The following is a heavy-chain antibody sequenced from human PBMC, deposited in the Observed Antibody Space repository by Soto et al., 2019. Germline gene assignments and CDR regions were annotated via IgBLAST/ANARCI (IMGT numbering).Heavy chain of an antibody. V-gene: IGHV4-30-4*01. CDR3: GRDLTSNANCIDP. CDR1: GDYIHVGGYY. CDR2: IYYTGKT. J-gene: IGHJ5*02. D-gene: IGHD2-2*01. Sequence: SETLSLTCSVSGDYIHVGGYYWTWIRQRPGKGLEWMGYIYYTGKTYYNPSLESRLTMSVDRSKNQFSLRLTSVTTADTAVYFCGRDLTSNANCIDPWGQGTLVTVSS.